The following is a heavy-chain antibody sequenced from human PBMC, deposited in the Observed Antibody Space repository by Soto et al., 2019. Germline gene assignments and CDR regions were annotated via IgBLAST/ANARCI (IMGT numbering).Heavy chain of an antibody. CDR1: GFTFSDYY. CDR2: ISSSGSTI. CDR3: AGGTDFDWLFAPLN. V-gene: IGHV3-11*01. Sequence: QVQLVESGGGLVKPGGSLRLSCAASGFTFSDYYMSWIRQAPGKGLEWVSYISSSGSTIYYADSVKGRFTISRDNAKNALYLQMNSLRADDTAVYYCAGGTDFDWLFAPLNWGQGTLVTVSS. J-gene: IGHJ4*02. D-gene: IGHD3-9*01.